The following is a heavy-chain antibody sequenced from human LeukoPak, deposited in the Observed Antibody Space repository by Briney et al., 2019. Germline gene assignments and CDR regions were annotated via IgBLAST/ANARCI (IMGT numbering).Heavy chain of an antibody. CDR3: ARAQRSSYQMGPWDY. Sequence: PGGSLRLSCAASGFTFSSHGMNWVRQAPGKGLEWVSGISPSGGITYYTDSVKGRFTISRDNAKNSLYLQMNSLRAEDTAVYYCARAQRSSYQMGPWDYWGQGTLVTVSS. V-gene: IGHV3-48*04. CDR2: ISPSGGIT. CDR1: GFTFSSHG. D-gene: IGHD1-26*01. J-gene: IGHJ4*02.